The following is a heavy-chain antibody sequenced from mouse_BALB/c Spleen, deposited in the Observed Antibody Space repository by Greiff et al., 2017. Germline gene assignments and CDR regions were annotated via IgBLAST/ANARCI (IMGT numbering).Heavy chain of an antibody. D-gene: IGHD2-1*01. Sequence: EVMLVESGGGLVQPGGSLRLSCATSGFTFTDYYMSWVRQPPGKALEWLGFIRNKANGYTTEYSASVKGRFTISRDNSQSILYLQMNTLRAEDSATYYCAREDGNYYAMDYWGQGTSVTVSS. V-gene: IGHV7-3*02. J-gene: IGHJ4*01. CDR2: IRNKANGYTT. CDR3: AREDGNYYAMDY. CDR1: GFTFTDYY.